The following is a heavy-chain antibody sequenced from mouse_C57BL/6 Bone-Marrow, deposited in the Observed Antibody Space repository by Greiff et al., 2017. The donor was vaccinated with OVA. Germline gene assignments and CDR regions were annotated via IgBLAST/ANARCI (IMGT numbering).Heavy chain of an antibody. D-gene: IGHD1-1*01. CDR2: ISSGSSTI. V-gene: IGHV5-17*01. CDR1: GFTFSDYG. Sequence: EVQLVESGGGLVKPGGSLKLSCAASGFTFSDYGMHWVRQAPEQGLEWVAYISSGSSTIYYADTVKGRFTISRDNAKNTLFLQMTSLRSEDTAMYYCARGSSPYYFDYWGQGTTLTVSS. CDR3: ARGSSPYYFDY. J-gene: IGHJ2*01.